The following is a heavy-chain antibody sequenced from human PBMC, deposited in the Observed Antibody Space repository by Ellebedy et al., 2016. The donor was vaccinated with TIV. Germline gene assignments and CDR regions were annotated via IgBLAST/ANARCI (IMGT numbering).Heavy chain of an antibody. CDR1: GGSFRNYA. Sequence: ASVKVSCKTSGGSFRNYAINWVRQATGQGLEWMGWMNPNSGNTGYAQKFQGRVTITRNTSISTAYMELSSLRSEDTAVYYCARVSSSGLYYWGQGTLVTVSS. CDR3: ARVSSSGLYY. CDR2: MNPNSGNT. J-gene: IGHJ4*02. V-gene: IGHV1-8*03. D-gene: IGHD6-19*01.